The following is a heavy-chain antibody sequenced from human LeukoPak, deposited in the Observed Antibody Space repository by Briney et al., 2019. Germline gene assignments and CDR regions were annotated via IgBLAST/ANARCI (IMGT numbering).Heavy chain of an antibody. CDR3: ARTKPQQFDILS. CDR2: ISGSGGST. D-gene: IGHD3-9*01. V-gene: IGHV3-23*01. J-gene: IGHJ4*02. CDR1: GFTFSSYD. Sequence: GGTLRLSCAASGFTFSSYDMNWVRQAPGKGLEWVSGISGSGGSTYSVDSVKGRFTVSRDNSKNTLYLQMNSLRAEDTAVYYCARTKPQQFDILSWGQGTLVTVSS.